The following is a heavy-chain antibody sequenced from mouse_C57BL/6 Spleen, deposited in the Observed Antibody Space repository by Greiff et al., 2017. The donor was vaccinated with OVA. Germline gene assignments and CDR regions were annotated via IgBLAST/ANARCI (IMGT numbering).Heavy chain of an antibody. CDR2: FYPGSGSI. D-gene: IGHD1-1*01. J-gene: IGHJ1*03. CDR1: GYTFTEYT. Sequence: QVQLQQSGAELVKPGASVKLSCKASGYTFTEYTIHWVKQRSGQGLEWIGWFYPGSGSIKYNEKFKDKATLTANKSSSTVYMELSRLTSEDSAVYFCARHEETHYYGSSDEVSHWYFDVWGTGTTVTVSA. CDR3: ARHEETHYYGSSDEVSHWYFDV. V-gene: IGHV1-62-2*01.